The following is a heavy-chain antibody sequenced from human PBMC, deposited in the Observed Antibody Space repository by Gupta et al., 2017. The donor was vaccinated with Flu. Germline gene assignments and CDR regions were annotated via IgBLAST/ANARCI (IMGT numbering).Heavy chain of an antibody. J-gene: IGHJ6*02. D-gene: IGHD5-18*01. CDR3: ARERGYSYGYGSTYYYYGMDV. V-gene: IGHV3-7*04. Sequence: EVQLVESGGGLVQPGGSLRLSCAASGFTFSSYWMSWVRQAPGKGLEWVANIKQDGSEKYYVDSVKGRFTISRDNAKNSLYLQMNSLRAEDTAVYYCARERGYSYGYGSTYYYYGMDVWGQGTTVTVSS. CDR1: GFTFSSYW. CDR2: IKQDGSEK.